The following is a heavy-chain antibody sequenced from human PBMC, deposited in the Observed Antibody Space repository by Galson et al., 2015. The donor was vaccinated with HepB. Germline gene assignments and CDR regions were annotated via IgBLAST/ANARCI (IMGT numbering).Heavy chain of an antibody. Sequence: SLRLSCAASGFTFSSYSMNWVRQAPGKGLEWVSYISSSRSSIYYADSVKGRFTISRDNAKNSLNLRMNSLRDEDTAVYYCAGRGYSYGFDYYYGMDVWGQGTTVTVSS. J-gene: IGHJ6*02. D-gene: IGHD5-18*01. V-gene: IGHV3-48*02. CDR1: GFTFSSYS. CDR2: ISSSRSSI. CDR3: AGRGYSYGFDYYYGMDV.